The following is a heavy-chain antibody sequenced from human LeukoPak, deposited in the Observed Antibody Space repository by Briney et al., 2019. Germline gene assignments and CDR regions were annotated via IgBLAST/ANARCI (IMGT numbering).Heavy chain of an antibody. CDR3: AYRPPGDESFDI. CDR1: GHTLTGLA. V-gene: IGHV1-24*01. J-gene: IGHJ3*02. D-gene: IGHD3-16*01. Sequence: ASVKVSCKVSGHTLTGLAMHWVRQATGKGLEWMGGSDPEDGETIYAQKFKGRVSMTEDTATDTAYMEQRSLRSEDTAVYYCAYRPPGDESFDIWGQGTLVTVSS. CDR2: SDPEDGET.